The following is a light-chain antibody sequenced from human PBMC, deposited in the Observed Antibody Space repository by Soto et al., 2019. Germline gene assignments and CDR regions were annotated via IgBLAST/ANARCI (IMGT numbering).Light chain of an antibody. CDR2: GAS. J-gene: IGKJ1*01. Sequence: EKVMTPFPAPLSLFPREKATPSFRASQSTSSNLAWYQHKPGQGPRLLIYGASTRATGVPARFSGSGSGTEFTLTISSLQSEDFAVYYCQQYDSWPETFGQGTKVDIK. CDR1: QSTSSN. V-gene: IGKV3-15*01. CDR3: QQYDSWPET.